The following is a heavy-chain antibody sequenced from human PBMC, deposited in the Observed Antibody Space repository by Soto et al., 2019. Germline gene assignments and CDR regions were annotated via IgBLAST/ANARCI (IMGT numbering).Heavy chain of an antibody. J-gene: IGHJ4*02. D-gene: IGHD3-10*01. Sequence: PGGSLRLSCAASGFTFSSYGMHWVRQAPGKGLEWVAVISYDGSNKYYADSVKGRFTISRDNSKNTLYLQMNSLRAEDTAVYYCAKSMVRGVLWLLSGSGETPFDYWGQGTLVTVSS. CDR2: ISYDGSNK. CDR3: AKSMVRGVLWLLSGSGETPFDY. CDR1: GFTFSSYG. V-gene: IGHV3-30*18.